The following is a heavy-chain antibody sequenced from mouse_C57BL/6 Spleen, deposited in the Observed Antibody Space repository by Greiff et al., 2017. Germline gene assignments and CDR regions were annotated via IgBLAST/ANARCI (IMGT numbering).Heavy chain of an antibody. D-gene: IGHD1-1*01. V-gene: IGHV1-53*01. CDR2: INPSNGGT. Sequence: QVQLQQPGTELVKPGASVKLSCKASGYTFTSYWMHWVKQRPGQGLEWIGNINPSNGGTNYNEKFKSKATLTVDKSSSTAYMQLSSLTSEDSAVYYCARRIIYYYGSSYSYYFDYWGQGTTLTVSS. J-gene: IGHJ2*01. CDR3: ARRIIYYYGSSYSYYFDY. CDR1: GYTFTSYW.